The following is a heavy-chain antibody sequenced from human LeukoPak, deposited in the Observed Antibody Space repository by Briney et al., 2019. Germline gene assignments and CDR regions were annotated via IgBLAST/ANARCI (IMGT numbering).Heavy chain of an antibody. D-gene: IGHD6-13*01. J-gene: IGHJ4*02. Sequence: GGSLRLSCGDSGFKFSHAWMSWIGQAPGKWLEWVGRIKSKTDGGTTDYAAPVKGRFTVSRDDSKNTLYLAMNSLKTEDTAVYYCTTDWAGIGDHWGQGTLVTVSS. CDR1: GFKFSHAW. V-gene: IGHV3-15*05. CDR2: IKSKTDGGTT. CDR3: TTDWAGIGDH.